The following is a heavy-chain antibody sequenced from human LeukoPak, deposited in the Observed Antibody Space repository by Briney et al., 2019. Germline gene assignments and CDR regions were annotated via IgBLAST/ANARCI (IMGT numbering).Heavy chain of an antibody. V-gene: IGHV4-34*01. J-gene: IGHJ4*02. CDR1: GGSFSGYY. CDR2: INHSGST. CDR3: ARAELVEGIDY. D-gene: IGHD6-6*01. Sequence: PSETLSLTCAVYGGSFSGYYWSWIRQPPGKGLEWIGEINHSGSTNYNPSLKSRVTKSVDTSKNQFSLKLSSVTAADTAVYYCARAELVEGIDYWGQGTLVTVSS.